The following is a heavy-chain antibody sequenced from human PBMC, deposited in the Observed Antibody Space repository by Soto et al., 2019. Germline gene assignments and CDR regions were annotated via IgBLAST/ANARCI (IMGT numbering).Heavy chain of an antibody. J-gene: IGHJ3*02. CDR3: ARDVRDIVLMVYALGDAFDI. V-gene: IGHV1-18*01. CDR1: GYTFTSYG. D-gene: IGHD2-8*01. CDR2: ISAYNGNT. Sequence: GASVKVSCKASGYTFTSYGISWVRQAPGQGLEWMGWISAYNGNTNYAQKLQGRVTMTTDTSTSTAYMELRSLRPDDTAVYYCARDVRDIVLMVYALGDAFDIWGQGTMVTVSS.